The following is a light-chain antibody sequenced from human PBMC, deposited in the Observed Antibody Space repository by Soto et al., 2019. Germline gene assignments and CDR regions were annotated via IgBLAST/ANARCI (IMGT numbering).Light chain of an antibody. J-gene: IGKJ1*01. CDR2: EAS. CDR1: QSISSW. V-gene: IGKV1-5*03. CDR3: QQYNGNSRT. Sequence: DIQMTQSPSTLSASVGDRVTITYRASQSISSWLAWYQQKPGIAPKLLIYEASTLNSGVPSRFSGSGSGTEFTLSISSLQPDDFATYYCQQYNGNSRTFGQGTKVEIK.